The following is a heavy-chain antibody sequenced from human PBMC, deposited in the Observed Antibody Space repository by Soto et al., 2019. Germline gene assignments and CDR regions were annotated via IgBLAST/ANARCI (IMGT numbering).Heavy chain of an antibody. J-gene: IGHJ6*02. V-gene: IGHV3-33*01. CDR1: GFTFSSYG. Sequence: PGGSLRLSCAASGFTFSSYGMHWVRQAPGKGLEWVAVIWYDGSNKYYADSVKGRFTISRDNSKNTLYLQMNSLRAEDTAVYYCARFPVNSRSWVHYYGMDVWGQGTTVTVSS. CDR3: ARFPVNSRSWVHYYGMDV. CDR2: IWYDGSNK. D-gene: IGHD6-13*01.